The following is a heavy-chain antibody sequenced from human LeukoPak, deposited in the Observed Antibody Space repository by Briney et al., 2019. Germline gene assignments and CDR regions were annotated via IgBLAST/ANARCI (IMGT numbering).Heavy chain of an antibody. CDR1: GGSFSGYY. D-gene: IGHD6-13*01. CDR3: ARGRGAAAGMRGLDY. J-gene: IGHJ4*02. V-gene: IGHV4-34*01. CDR2: INHSGST. Sequence: SETLSLTCAVYGGSFSGYYWSWIRQPPGKGLEWIGEINHSGSTNYNPSLKSRVTISVDTSKNQFSLKLSSVTAADTAVYYCARGRGAAAGMRGLDYWGQGTLVTVSS.